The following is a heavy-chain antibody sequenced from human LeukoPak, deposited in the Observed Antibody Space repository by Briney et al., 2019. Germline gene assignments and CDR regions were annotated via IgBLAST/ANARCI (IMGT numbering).Heavy chain of an antibody. CDR1: GGSFSGYY. CDR2: IYHSGST. CDR3: ARAPAGIAARHLDY. J-gene: IGHJ4*02. V-gene: IGHV4-34*01. Sequence: SETLSLTCAVYGGSFSGYYWSWIRQPPGKGLEWIGEIYHSGSTNYNPSLKSRVTISVDKSKNQFSLKLSSVTAADTAVYYCARAPAGIAARHLDYWGQGTLVTVSS. D-gene: IGHD6-6*01.